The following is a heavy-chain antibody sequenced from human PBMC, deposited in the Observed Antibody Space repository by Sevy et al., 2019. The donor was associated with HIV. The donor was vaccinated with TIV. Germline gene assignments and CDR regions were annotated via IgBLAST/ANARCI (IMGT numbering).Heavy chain of an antibody. CDR3: AREGCTQPHDY. CDR1: GFTFAKYG. CDR2: FSFGCGRI. V-gene: IGHV3-23*01. Sequence: GWSLRLSCAASGFTFAKYGMSWVRQAPGKGLEWVSTFSFGCGRINYADSVKGRFTISRDDSKNTLFLQMNSLRAEDTATYFCAREGCTQPHDYWGQGTLVTVSS. D-gene: IGHD2-8*01. J-gene: IGHJ4*02.